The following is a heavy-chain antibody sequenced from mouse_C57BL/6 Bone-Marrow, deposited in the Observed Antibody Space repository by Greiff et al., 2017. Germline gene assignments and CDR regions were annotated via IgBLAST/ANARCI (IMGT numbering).Heavy chain of an antibody. V-gene: IGHV14-4*01. CDR1: GFNIKDDY. Sequence: EVQGGGSGAELVRPGASVKLSCPASGFNIKDDYMTWVKQRPEQGLEWIGWIDPENGDTEYASKFQGKATITADTSSNTAYLQLSSLTSEDGDSSGSFAYWGQGTLVTVSA. CDR3: FAY. D-gene: IGHD3-2*02. J-gene: IGHJ3*01. CDR2: IDPENGDT.